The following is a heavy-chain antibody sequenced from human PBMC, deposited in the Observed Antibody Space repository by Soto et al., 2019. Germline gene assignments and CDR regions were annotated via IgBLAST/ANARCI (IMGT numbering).Heavy chain of an antibody. CDR1: GYTFNGYG. Sequence: ASVKVSCKASGYTFNGYGLSWVRQAPGQGLEWMGWINGYTGNTNYAQKFQDRVSITADESTRTAYLELRSLRSEDTAVYYCARDKDRPQLGGNYYYILDVRGQGTTVTVSS. CDR2: INGYTGNT. J-gene: IGHJ6*02. D-gene: IGHD3-3*02. CDR3: ARDKDRPQLGGNYYYILDV. V-gene: IGHV1-18*01.